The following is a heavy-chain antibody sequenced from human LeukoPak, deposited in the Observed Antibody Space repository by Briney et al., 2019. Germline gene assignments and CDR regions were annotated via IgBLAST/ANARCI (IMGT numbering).Heavy chain of an antibody. Sequence: GGSLRLSCAASGFTFTDHYMSWIRLAPGKGLEWVSSISTSGTTMYYADSMKGRFTISRDNAKNSLSLQMNSLRAEDTAVYYCARSGHCISTNCYNIWKRSLYGMDVWGQGITVTVSS. V-gene: IGHV3-11*01. CDR1: GFTFTDHY. CDR2: ISTSGTTM. CDR3: ARSGHCISTNCYNIWKRSLYGMDV. J-gene: IGHJ6*02. D-gene: IGHD2-2*02.